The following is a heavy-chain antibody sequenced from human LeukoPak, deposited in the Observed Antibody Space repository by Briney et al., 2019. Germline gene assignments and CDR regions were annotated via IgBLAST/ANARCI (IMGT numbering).Heavy chain of an antibody. CDR1: GFTFDDYA. D-gene: IGHD6-13*01. CDR3: ATLTGYSSSWLDY. J-gene: IGHJ4*02. CDR2: ISWNSGSI. V-gene: IGHV3-9*01. Sequence: GRSLRLSCAASGFTFDDYAMHWVRQAPGKGLEWVSGISWNSGSIGYADSVKGRFTISRDNSKNTLYLQMNSLRAEDTAVYYCATLTGYSSSWLDYWGQGTLVTVSS.